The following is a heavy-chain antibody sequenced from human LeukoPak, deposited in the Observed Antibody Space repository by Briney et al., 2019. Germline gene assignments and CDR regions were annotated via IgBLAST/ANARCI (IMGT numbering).Heavy chain of an antibody. J-gene: IGHJ4*02. CDR1: GFSFSSYW. Sequence: TGGSLRLSCAVSGFSFSSYWMTWVRQAPGKGLEWVSSISSSSSYIYYADSVKGRFTISRDNAKNSLYLQMNSLRAEDTAVYYCARAGGIRFLEGGQRSDYWGQGTLVTVSS. CDR3: ARAGGIRFLEGGQRSDY. CDR2: ISSSSSYI. V-gene: IGHV3-21*01. D-gene: IGHD3-3*01.